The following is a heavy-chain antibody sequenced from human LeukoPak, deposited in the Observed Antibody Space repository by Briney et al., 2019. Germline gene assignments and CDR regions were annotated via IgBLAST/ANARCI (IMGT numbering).Heavy chain of an antibody. CDR1: GFTFSSYR. V-gene: IGHV3-21*01. CDR2: ISSSSSYI. J-gene: IGHJ4*02. Sequence: GGSLRLSCAASGFTFSSYRMNWVRQAPGKGLEWVSSISSSSSYIYYADSVKGRFTISRDNAKNSLYLQMNSLRAEDTAVYYCARAGEMATIPFDYWGQGTLVTVSS. CDR3: ARAGEMATIPFDY. D-gene: IGHD5-24*01.